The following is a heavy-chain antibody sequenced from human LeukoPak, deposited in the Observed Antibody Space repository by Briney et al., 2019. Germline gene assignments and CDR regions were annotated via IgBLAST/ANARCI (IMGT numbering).Heavy chain of an antibody. J-gene: IGHJ1*01. CDR2: ISAYNGNT. V-gene: IGHV1-18*01. D-gene: IGHD6-13*01. CDR1: GYTFTSYG. Sequence: GASVTVSCKASGYTFTSYGISWVRQAPGQGLEWMGWISAYNGNTNYAQKLQGRATMTTDTSTSPAYMELRSLRSDDTAVYYCARDKGWQQLVRGYFQHWGQGTLVTVSS. CDR3: ARDKGWQQLVRGYFQH.